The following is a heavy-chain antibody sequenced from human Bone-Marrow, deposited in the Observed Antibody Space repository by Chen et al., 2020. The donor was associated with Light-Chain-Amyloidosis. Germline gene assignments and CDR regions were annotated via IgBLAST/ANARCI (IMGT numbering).Heavy chain of an antibody. V-gene: IGHV3-66*01. D-gene: IGHD5-18*01. J-gene: IGHJ4*02. Sequence: EVRVVESGGGLVQPGGSLRLSCAASEFTFSSYWMHWVRQTPGKGLVWVSLIYSGGSTYYADFVKGRFTISRDSSKNTVYLQMNSLRAEDTALYYCATEGRDPGYSYGYLNYWGQGTLVTVSS. CDR2: IYSGGST. CDR1: EFTFSSYW. CDR3: ATEGRDPGYSYGYLNY.